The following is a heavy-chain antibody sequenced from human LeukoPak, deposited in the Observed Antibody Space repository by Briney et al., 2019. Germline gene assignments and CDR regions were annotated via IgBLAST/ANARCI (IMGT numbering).Heavy chain of an antibody. CDR2: IYYSGRT. Sequence: SETLSLTCTVSGGSISSSSYYWGWIRQPPGKGLEWIGSIYYSGRTNYNPSLESRVTVSVDNSKNQFSLKLSSVTAADTAVYYCAKMTPVTSFQLLVLDSWGPGTLVTISS. CDR1: GGSISSSSYY. D-gene: IGHD4-11*01. CDR3: AKMTPVTSFQLLVLDS. J-gene: IGHJ4*02. V-gene: IGHV4-39*07.